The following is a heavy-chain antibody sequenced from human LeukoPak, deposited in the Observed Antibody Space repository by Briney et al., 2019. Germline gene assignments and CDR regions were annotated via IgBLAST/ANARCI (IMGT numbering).Heavy chain of an antibody. V-gene: IGHV4-34*01. Sequence: SETLSLTCAAYGGSFSGYYWSWIRQPPGKGLEWIGEINHSGSTNYNPSLKSRVTISVDTSKNQFSLKLSSVTAADTAVYYCARGSITIFGVVNYGMDAWGQGTTVTVSS. CDR2: INHSGST. D-gene: IGHD3-3*01. CDR3: ARGSITIFGVVNYGMDA. J-gene: IGHJ6*02. CDR1: GGSFSGYY.